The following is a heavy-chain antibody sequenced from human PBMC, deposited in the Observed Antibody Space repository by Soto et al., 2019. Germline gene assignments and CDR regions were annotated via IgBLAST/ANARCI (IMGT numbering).Heavy chain of an antibody. J-gene: IGHJ6*02. CDR1: GFTFSSYS. V-gene: IGHV3-21*01. CDR2: ISSSSSYI. D-gene: IGHD6-19*01. CDR3: ARESSGWYVNGMDV. Sequence: EVQLVESGGGLVKPGGSLRLSCAASGFTFSSYSMNWVRQAPGKGLGWVSSISSSSSYIYYADSVKGRFTISRDNAKNSLYLQMNSLRAEDTAVYYCARESSGWYVNGMDVWGQGTTVTVSS.